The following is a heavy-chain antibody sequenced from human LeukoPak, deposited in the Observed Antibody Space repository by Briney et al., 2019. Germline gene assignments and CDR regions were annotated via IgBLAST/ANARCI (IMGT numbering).Heavy chain of an antibody. J-gene: IGHJ1*01. CDR3: AKDRDSSGYYYFSEYFQH. D-gene: IGHD3-22*01. Sequence: SGGSLRLSCAASGFTFSSYAMSWVRQAPGKGLEWVSAISGSGGSTYYADSVKGWFTISRDNSKNTLYLQMNSLRAEDTAVYFCAKDRDSSGYYYFSEYFQHWGQGTLVTVSS. CDR1: GFTFSSYA. CDR2: ISGSGGST. V-gene: IGHV3-23*01.